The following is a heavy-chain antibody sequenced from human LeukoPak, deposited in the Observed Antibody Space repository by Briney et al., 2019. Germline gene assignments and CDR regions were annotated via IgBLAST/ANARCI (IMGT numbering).Heavy chain of an antibody. CDR1: GYTFTTYY. D-gene: IGHD6-19*01. Sequence: ASVKVSCKASGYTFTTYYIHWVRQAPGQGLEWMGIINPSGGSTRYARKFQGRVTVTRDTSTSTVYMELSSLRSEDTAVYYCARDEGGAVAIDWGQGTLVTVSS. J-gene: IGHJ4*02. CDR3: ARDEGGAVAID. CDR2: INPSGGST. V-gene: IGHV1-46*01.